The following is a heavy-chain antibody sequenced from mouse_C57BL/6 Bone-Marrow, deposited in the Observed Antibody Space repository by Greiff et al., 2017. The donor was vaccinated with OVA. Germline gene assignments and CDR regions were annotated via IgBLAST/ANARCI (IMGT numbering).Heavy chain of an antibody. Sequence: QVQLQQSGPELVKPGASVKLSCKASGYTFTSYAINWVKQRPGQGLEWIGWIYPSDGSTKYNEKFKGKATLTVDTASSTAYMEIHSLASEDSAVYFCTYDFSWFAYWGQGTLVTVSA. CDR3: TYDFSWFAY. CDR1: GYTFTSYA. V-gene: IGHV1-85*01. J-gene: IGHJ3*01. CDR2: IYPSDGST. D-gene: IGHD2-4*01.